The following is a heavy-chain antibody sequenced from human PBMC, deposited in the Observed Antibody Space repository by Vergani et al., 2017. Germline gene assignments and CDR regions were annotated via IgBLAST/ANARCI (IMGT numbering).Heavy chain of an antibody. J-gene: IGHJ4*02. CDR2: ISAYNGNT. CDR3: ASGADVLRYFDWYHYFDY. V-gene: IGHV1-18*01. D-gene: IGHD3-9*01. CDR1: GYTFTSYG. Sequence: QVQLVQSGAEVKKPGASVKVSCKASGYTFTSYGISWVRQAPGQGLEWMGWISAYNGNTNYAQKLQGRVTMTTDTSTSTAYKELRSLRSDDTAVYYCASGADVLRYFDWYHYFDYWGQGTLVTVSS.